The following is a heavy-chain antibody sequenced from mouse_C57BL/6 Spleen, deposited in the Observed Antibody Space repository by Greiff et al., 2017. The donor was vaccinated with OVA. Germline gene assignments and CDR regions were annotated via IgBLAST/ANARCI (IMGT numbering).Heavy chain of an antibody. CDR1: GYSFTSYY. CDR2: IYPGSGNT. Sequence: VKLQQSGPELVKPGASVKISCKASGYSFTSYYIHWVKQRPGQGLEWIGWIYPGSGNTKYNEKFKGKATLTADTSSSTAYMQLSSLTSEDSAVYYCARSGDYGNQYAMDYWGQGTSVTVSS. V-gene: IGHV1-66*01. CDR3: ARSGDYGNQYAMDY. J-gene: IGHJ4*01. D-gene: IGHD2-1*01.